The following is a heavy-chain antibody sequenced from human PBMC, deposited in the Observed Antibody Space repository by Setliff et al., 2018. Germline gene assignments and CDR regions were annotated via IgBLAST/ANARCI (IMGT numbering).Heavy chain of an antibody. D-gene: IGHD2-21*02. V-gene: IGHV3-74*01. CDR1: GFTFVNYW. Sequence: LRLSCAASGFTFVNYWMHWVRQAPGKGLVWVSRVNSDGSSTIYADSVKGRFTISRDNAENTLYLQMNSLRAEDTAVYYCARSLVTAGDAFDIWGQGTMVTVSS. J-gene: IGHJ3*02. CDR3: ARSLVTAGDAFDI. CDR2: VNSDGSST.